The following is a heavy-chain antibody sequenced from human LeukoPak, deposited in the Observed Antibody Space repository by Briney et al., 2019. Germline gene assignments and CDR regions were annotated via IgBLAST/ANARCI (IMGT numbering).Heavy chain of an antibody. CDR3: ARALPGTALAPSRWFDP. CDR2: ISGSGGST. V-gene: IGHV3-23*01. D-gene: IGHD3-3*02. Sequence: GGSLRLSCAASGFTFSSYAMSWVRQAPGKGLEWVSAISGSGGSTYYADSVKGRFTISRDNSKNTLYLQMNSLRAEDTAVYYCARALPGTALAPSRWFDPWGQGTLVTVSS. J-gene: IGHJ5*02. CDR1: GFTFSSYA.